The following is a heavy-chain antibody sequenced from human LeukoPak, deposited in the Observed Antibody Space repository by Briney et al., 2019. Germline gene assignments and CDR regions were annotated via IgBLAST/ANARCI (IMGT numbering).Heavy chain of an antibody. D-gene: IGHD4-17*01. V-gene: IGHV4-34*01. Sequence: PSETLSLTCAVYGGSFSGYYWSWIRQPPGKGLEWIGEINHSGSTNYNPSLKSRVTISVDTSKNQFSLKLSSVTAADTSVYYCARARRTTVTGGTPLFGYYYMDVWGKGTTVTVSS. CDR1: GGSFSGYY. CDR2: INHSGST. J-gene: IGHJ6*03. CDR3: ARARRTTVTGGTPLFGYYYMDV.